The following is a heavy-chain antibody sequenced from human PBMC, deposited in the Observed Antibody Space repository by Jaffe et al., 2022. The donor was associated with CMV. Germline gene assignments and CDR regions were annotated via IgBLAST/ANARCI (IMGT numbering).Heavy chain of an antibody. CDR3: ARDHIAAAGTAYYYYYYYMDV. CDR1: GFTFSSYG. J-gene: IGHJ6*03. D-gene: IGHD6-13*01. V-gene: IGHV3-33*08. CDR2: IWYDGSNK. Sequence: QVQLVESGGGVVQPGRSLRLSCAASGFTFSSYGMHWVRQAPGKGLEWVAVIWYDGSNKYYADSVKGRFTISRDNSKNTLYLQMNSLRAEDTAVYYCARDHIAAAGTAYYYYYYYMDVWGKGTTVTVSS.